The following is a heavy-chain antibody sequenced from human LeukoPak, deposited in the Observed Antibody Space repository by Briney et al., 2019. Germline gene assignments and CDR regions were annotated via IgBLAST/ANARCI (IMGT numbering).Heavy chain of an antibody. Sequence: ASVKVSCKASGYTFTSYGISWVRQAPGQGLEWMGWISAYNGNTNYAQKLQGRVTMTTDTSTSTAYMELRSLRSDDTAVYYCASAIAVAGVGAGISDYWGQGTLVTVSS. CDR2: ISAYNGNT. CDR3: ASAIAVAGVGAGISDY. V-gene: IGHV1-18*01. D-gene: IGHD6-19*01. CDR1: GYTFTSYG. J-gene: IGHJ4*02.